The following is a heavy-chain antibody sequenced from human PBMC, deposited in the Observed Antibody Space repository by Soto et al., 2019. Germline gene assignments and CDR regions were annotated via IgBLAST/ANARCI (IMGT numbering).Heavy chain of an antibody. J-gene: IGHJ4*02. CDR1: GGTFSSYA. D-gene: IGHD2-15*01. Sequence: GASVKVSCKASGGTFSSYAISWVRQAPGQGFEWMGGIIPIFGTANYAQKFQGRVTITADESTSTAYMELSSLRSEDTAVYYCATRYCSGGSCYSAIVFDYWGQGTLVT. CDR3: ATRYCSGGSCYSAIVFDY. V-gene: IGHV1-69*13. CDR2: IIPIFGTA.